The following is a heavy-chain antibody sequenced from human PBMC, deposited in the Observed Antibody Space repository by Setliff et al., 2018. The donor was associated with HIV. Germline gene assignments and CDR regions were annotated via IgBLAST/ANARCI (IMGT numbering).Heavy chain of an antibody. D-gene: IGHD3-10*02. CDR1: GYSVTSDYY. CDR2: VYYSGST. J-gene: IGHJ4*02. Sequence: ASETLSLTCVVSGYSVTSDYYWGWIRQSPGKGLEWIGSVYYSGSTYHNPSLKSRITISIDTSKDHFSLHLTSVTAADTAIYYCARVDTMLLFFDLWGQGTLVTV. CDR3: ARVDTMLLFFDL. V-gene: IGHV4-38-2*01.